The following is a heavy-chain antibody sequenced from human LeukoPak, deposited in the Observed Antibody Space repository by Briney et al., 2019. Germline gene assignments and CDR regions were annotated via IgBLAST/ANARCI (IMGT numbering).Heavy chain of an antibody. CDR2: VSESGGTR. CDR3: AKGPSYSSSRGYYFDY. CDR1: GFTFSNYA. V-gene: IGHV3-23*01. Sequence: PGGSLRLSCAGSGFTFSNYAMNWVRQAPGKGLEWVSSVSESGGTRDYADSVKGRFTISRDNSKNTLYLQMNSLRAEDTAVYYCAKGPSYSSSRGYYFDYWGQGTLVTVSS. D-gene: IGHD6-13*01. J-gene: IGHJ4*02.